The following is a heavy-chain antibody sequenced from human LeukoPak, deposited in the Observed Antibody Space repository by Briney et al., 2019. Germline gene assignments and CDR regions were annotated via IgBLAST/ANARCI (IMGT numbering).Heavy chain of an antibody. CDR1: GFTFSTYG. CDR2: ISYDGSNE. D-gene: IGHD3-22*01. V-gene: IGHV3-30*03. J-gene: IGHJ4*02. CDR3: ARTYYYDSSGWRLDY. Sequence: PGRSLRLSCAASGFTFSTYGMHWVRQAPGKGLEWVAIISYDGSNEYYADSVKGRFTISRDNSKNTVSLQMNSLRAEDTAVYYCARTYYYDSSGWRLDYWGQGTLVTVSS.